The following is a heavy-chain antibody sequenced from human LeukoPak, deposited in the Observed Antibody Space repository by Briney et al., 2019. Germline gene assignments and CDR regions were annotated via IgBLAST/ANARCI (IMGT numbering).Heavy chain of an antibody. CDR2: IKQDGSEK. Sequence: PGGSLRLSCAASGFTFSSYWMSWVRQAPGKGLEWMANIKQDGSEKYYVDSVKGRFTISRDNAKNSVYLQMNSLRAEDTAVYYCVRDYCSGVTCYPGYWGQGTLVTGSS. J-gene: IGHJ4*02. CDR3: VRDYCSGVTCYPGY. CDR1: GFTFSSYW. D-gene: IGHD2-15*01. V-gene: IGHV3-7*05.